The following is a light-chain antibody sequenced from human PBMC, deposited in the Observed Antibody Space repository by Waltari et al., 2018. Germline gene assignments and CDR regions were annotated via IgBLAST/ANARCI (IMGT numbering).Light chain of an antibody. Sequence: DIKMTQSPSTPSASVGDRVPITCRASQSISSWLAWYQHKPGKAPKLLIYKASSLESWVPSRFSGSGSGTEFTLTISSLQPDDFATYYCQQYNSYGTFGQGTKVEIK. J-gene: IGKJ1*01. V-gene: IGKV1-5*03. CDR3: QQYNSYGT. CDR1: QSISSW. CDR2: KAS.